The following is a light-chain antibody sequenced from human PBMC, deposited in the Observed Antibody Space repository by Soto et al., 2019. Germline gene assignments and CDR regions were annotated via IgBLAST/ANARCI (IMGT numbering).Light chain of an antibody. Sequence: DIVMTQSPDSLAVSLGERATINCKSSQTILYNSNNSNYLAWYQQKPGQPPKLLIYWASTRESGVPDRFSGSWSGTDLTLSISSLQGEDVAGYYCQQYYGTTWTFGQGTKGEIK. CDR2: WAS. J-gene: IGKJ1*01. V-gene: IGKV4-1*01. CDR1: QTILYNSNNSNY. CDR3: QQYYGTTWT.